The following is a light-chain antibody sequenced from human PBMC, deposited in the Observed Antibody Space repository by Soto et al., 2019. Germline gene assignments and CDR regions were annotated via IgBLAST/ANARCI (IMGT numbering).Light chain of an antibody. Sequence: QSVLTQPPSASGTPGQRVTISCSGGSSNIGTNTVNWYQQFPGTAPKLLIYSNNQRPSGVPDRFADSKSGTSASLAISGLQSEDEGDYYCAAWDDSLNGWVFGGGTKLTVL. CDR2: SNN. J-gene: IGLJ3*02. CDR3: AAWDDSLNGWV. V-gene: IGLV1-44*01. CDR1: SSNIGTNT.